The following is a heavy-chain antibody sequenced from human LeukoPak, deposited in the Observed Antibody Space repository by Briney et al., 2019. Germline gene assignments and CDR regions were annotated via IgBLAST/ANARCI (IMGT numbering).Heavy chain of an antibody. CDR1: GYTFTSYV. Sequence: GASVKVSSKAFGYTFTSYVITWVRQAPGQGLEWMGWISAYNGNTDYADNFQGRVIVTTDTSTSTAYMELRSLRSDDTAVYYCARDSSSVTPSGMDVWGQGTTVAVSS. V-gene: IGHV1-18*01. CDR3: ARDSSSVTPSGMDV. D-gene: IGHD3-22*01. CDR2: ISAYNGNT. J-gene: IGHJ6*02.